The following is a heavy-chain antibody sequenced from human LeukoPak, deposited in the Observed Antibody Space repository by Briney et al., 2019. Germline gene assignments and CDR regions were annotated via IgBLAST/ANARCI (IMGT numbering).Heavy chain of an antibody. J-gene: IGHJ5*02. V-gene: IGHV1-2*02. CDR3: ARDPRANWFGP. Sequence: GASVKVSCTASGYTFTGYYIHWVRQAPGQGLEWMGWINPNRGGTNYAQKFQGRVTMTRDTSISRVYMELSSLRSDDTAVYYCARDPRANWFGPWGQGTLVTVSS. CDR1: GYTFTGYY. CDR2: INPNRGGT.